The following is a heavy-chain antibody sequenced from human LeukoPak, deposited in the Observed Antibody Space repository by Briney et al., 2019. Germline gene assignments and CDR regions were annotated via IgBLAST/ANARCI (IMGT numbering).Heavy chain of an antibody. CDR2: MSYDGSNE. CDR1: GFTFSSYG. D-gene: IGHD2-21*02. CDR3: ARVANCGGDCLQWYFDL. J-gene: IGHJ2*01. V-gene: IGHV3-30*19. Sequence: GGSLRLSCAASGFTFSSYGMHWVRQAPGKGLEWVAIMSYDGSNEYYADSVKGRFTISRDNSKNTLYLQMNSLRAADTAVYYCARVANCGGDCLQWYFDLWGRGTLVTVSS.